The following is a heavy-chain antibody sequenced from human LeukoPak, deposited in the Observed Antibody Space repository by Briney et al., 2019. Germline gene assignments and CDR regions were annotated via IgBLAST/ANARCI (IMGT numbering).Heavy chain of an antibody. V-gene: IGHV3-21*01. CDR3: ARSNY. J-gene: IGHJ4*02. CDR2: ISSSSSYI. CDR1: GFTFSGYS. Sequence: GGSLSPSCEPSGFTFSGYSMNWVRQPPGKGLEWVSSISSSSSYIYYADSVKGRFTISRDNAKNSLYLQMNSLRAEDTAVYYCARSNYWGQGTLVTVSS.